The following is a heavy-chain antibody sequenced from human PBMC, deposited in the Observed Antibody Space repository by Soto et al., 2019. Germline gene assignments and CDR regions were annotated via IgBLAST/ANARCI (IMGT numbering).Heavy chain of an antibody. CDR1: GFTFSGSA. J-gene: IGHJ4*02. CDR2: IRSKANSYAS. CDR3: IPLDDRIAVAGPFDY. V-gene: IGHV3-73*01. D-gene: IGHD6-19*01. Sequence: GGSLRLSCAASGFTFSGSAMHWVRQASGKGLEWVGRIRSKANSYASAYAASVKGRFTISRDDSKNTAYLQMNSLKTEDTAVYYCIPLDDRIAVAGPFDYWGQGTLVTVSS.